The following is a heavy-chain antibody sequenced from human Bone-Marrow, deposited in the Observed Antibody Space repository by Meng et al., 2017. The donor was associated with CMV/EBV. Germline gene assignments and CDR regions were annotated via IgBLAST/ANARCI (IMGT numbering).Heavy chain of an antibody. Sequence: GPLRLSCTVSGGAISSYYWSWIRQAPGEGLDWVGYIYYSGSTYYKPSLKSRVTMSLNASKRQFSLKLTSVTAADTAVYYCARQLGYCSSTSCYNRSYYYYGMDVWGQGTTVTVSS. CDR2: IYYSGST. V-gene: IGHV4-59*01. CDR3: ARQLGYCSSTSCYNRSYYYYGMDV. J-gene: IGHJ6*02. CDR1: GGAISSYY. D-gene: IGHD2-2*02.